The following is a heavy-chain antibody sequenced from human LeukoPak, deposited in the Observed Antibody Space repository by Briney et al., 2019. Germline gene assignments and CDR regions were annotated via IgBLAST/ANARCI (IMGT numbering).Heavy chain of an antibody. V-gene: IGHV4-59*12. CDR2: IYYSGST. CDR3: ARGLRSWYQRNGYYYYYYMDV. Sequence: TSETLSLTCTVSGGSISSYYWSWIRQPPGQGLEWIGYIYYSGSTNYNPSLKSRVTISVDTSKNQFSLKLSSVTAADTAVYYCARGLRSWYQRNGYYYYYYMDVWGKGTTVTVSS. D-gene: IGHD6-13*01. CDR1: GGSISSYY. J-gene: IGHJ6*03.